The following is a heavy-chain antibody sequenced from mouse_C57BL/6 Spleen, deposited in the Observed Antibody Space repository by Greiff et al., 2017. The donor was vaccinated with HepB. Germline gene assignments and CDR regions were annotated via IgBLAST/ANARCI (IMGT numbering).Heavy chain of an antibody. J-gene: IGHJ2*01. Sequence: QVQLQQPGAELVRLGSSVKLSCKASGYTFTSYWMHWVKQRPIQGLEWIGNIDPSDSETHYNQKFKDKATLTVDKSSSTAYMQLSSLTSEDSAVYYWARGIHYGSSGYFDYWGQGTTLTVSS. V-gene: IGHV1-52*01. CDR2: IDPSDSET. D-gene: IGHD1-1*01. CDR3: ARGIHYGSSGYFDY. CDR1: GYTFTSYW.